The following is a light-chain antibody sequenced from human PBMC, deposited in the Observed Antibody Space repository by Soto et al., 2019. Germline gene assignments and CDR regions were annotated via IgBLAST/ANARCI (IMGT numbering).Light chain of an antibody. V-gene: IGLV2-18*02. CDR3: SSFTSSNTYV. CDR2: DVN. CDR1: RSDIGAYNR. J-gene: IGLJ1*01. Sequence: QSVLAEPPSVSGSPGQSFAISCTGTRSDIGAYNRVSWYQQPPGTAPKLMIYDVNNRHSGVPDRFSGSKSGNTASLTISGLQSVDEADYYCSSFTSSNTYVFVTGTNVTVL.